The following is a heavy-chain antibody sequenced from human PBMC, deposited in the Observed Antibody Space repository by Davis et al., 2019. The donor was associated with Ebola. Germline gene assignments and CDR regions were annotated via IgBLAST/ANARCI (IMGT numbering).Heavy chain of an antibody. V-gene: IGHV1-69*13. D-gene: IGHD4/OR15-4a*01. CDR2: IIPIFGTA. J-gene: IGHJ3*02. CDR3: ARLHRVLGAFEI. Sequence: SVKVSCKASGGTFSSYAISWVRQAPGQGLEWMGGIIPIFGTANYAQKFQGRVTITADESTSTAYMELSSLRSEDTAVYYCARLHRVLGAFEIWGQGTMVTVSS. CDR1: GGTFSSYA.